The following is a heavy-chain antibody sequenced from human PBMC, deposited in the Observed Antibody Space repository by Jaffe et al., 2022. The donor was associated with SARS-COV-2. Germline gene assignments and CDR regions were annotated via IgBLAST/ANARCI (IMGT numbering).Heavy chain of an antibody. CDR2: IYYSGST. CDR3: ARHPHGGVLMVYAPPWFDP. CDR1: GGSISSSSYY. Sequence: QLQLQESGPGLVKPSETLSLTCTVSGGSISSSSYYWGWIRQPPGKGLEWIGSIYYSGSTYYNPSLKSRVTISVDTSKNQFSLKLSSVTAADTAVYYCARHPHGGVLMVYAPPWFDPWGQGTLVTVSS. J-gene: IGHJ5*02. V-gene: IGHV4-39*01. D-gene: IGHD2-8*01.